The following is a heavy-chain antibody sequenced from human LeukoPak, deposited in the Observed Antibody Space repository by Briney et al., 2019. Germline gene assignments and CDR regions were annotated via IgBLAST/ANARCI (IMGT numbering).Heavy chain of an antibody. J-gene: IGHJ4*02. CDR2: IYYSGST. CDR1: GGSISSYY. Sequence: ASETLSLTCTVSGGSISSYYWSWIRQPPGKGLEWIGYIYYSGSTNYNPSLKSRVTISVDTSKSQFSLKLSSVTAADTAVYYCASGSSIAVAGDFDYWGQGTLVTVSS. CDR3: ASGSSIAVAGDFDY. V-gene: IGHV4-59*01. D-gene: IGHD6-19*01.